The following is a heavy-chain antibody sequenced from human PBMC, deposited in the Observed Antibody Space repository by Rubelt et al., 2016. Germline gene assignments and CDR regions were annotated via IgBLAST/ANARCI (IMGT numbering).Heavy chain of an antibody. CDR3: ATTIYCSSTSCPFDY. CDR2: ISAYNGNT. Sequence: GWISAYNGNTNYAQKLQGRVTMTTDTSTSTAYMELRSLRSDDTAVYYCATTIYCSSTSCPFDYWGQGTLVTVSS. J-gene: IGHJ4*02. D-gene: IGHD2-2*01. V-gene: IGHV1-18*01.